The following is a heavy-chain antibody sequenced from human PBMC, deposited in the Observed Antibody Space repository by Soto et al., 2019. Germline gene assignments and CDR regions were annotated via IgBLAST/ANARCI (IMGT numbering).Heavy chain of an antibody. Sequence: RLSCAASGFTFSSYAMSWVRQAPGKGLEWVSFISGSGGSTYYADSVKGRFTISRDNSKNTVYLQMNSLRAEDTAVYYCAKRGRTGVARDAFGIWGQGTLVTVSS. J-gene: IGHJ3*02. CDR1: GFTFSSYA. V-gene: IGHV3-23*01. CDR2: ISGSGGST. D-gene: IGHD1-1*01. CDR3: AKRGRTGVARDAFGI.